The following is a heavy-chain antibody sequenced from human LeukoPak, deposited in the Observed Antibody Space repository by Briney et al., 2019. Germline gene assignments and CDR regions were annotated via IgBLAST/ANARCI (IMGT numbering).Heavy chain of an antibody. J-gene: IGHJ5*02. Sequence: SETLSLTCAVYGGSFSGYYWSWIRQPPGKGLEWIGEINHSGSTNYNPSLKSRVTISVDTSKNQFSLKLSSVTAADTAVYYCARRLGSGYWDWFDPWGQGTLVTVSS. D-gene: IGHD3-22*01. CDR3: ARRLGSGYWDWFDP. V-gene: IGHV4-34*01. CDR2: INHSGST. CDR1: GGSFSGYY.